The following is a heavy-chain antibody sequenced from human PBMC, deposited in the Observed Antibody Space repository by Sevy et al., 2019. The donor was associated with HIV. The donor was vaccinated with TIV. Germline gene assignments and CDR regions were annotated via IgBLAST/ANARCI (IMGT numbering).Heavy chain of an antibody. CDR1: GGSISSVNW. V-gene: IGHV4-4*02. CDR2: IYHSGYT. CDR3: ARGGETPRGFDP. J-gene: IGHJ5*02. Sequence: SETLSLTCAVSGGSISSVNWWHWVRQPPGKGLEWIGEIYHSGYTNYNPSLKSRVTISVDNSKIQFSLNLNSVTAADTAVYYCARGGETPRGFDPWGQGSLVTVSS. D-gene: IGHD3-16*01.